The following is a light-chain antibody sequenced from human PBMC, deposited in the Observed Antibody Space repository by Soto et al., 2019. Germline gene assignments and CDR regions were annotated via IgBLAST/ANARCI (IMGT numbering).Light chain of an antibody. V-gene: IGKV1-9*01. J-gene: IGKJ4*01. CDR2: TAS. CDR1: QGMSTY. CDR3: QQLKSYPLT. Sequence: DIQLTQSPSFLSASVGDRVTITCRATQGMSTYLAWYQQKPEKAPKLLIYTASTLQSGVPSRFSGSGSGTEFTLTISSLQPEDFATYYCQQLKSYPLTFGGGTKVEIK.